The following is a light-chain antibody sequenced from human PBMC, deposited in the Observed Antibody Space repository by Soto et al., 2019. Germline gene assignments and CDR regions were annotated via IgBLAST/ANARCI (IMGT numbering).Light chain of an antibody. CDR3: QQYNNSPQT. J-gene: IGKJ1*01. CDR2: GAS. Sequence: EIVMTQSPATLSVSPGERATLSCRASQSVSSNLAWYQQKPGQAPRLLIYGASTRATGIPARFSGSGSGTEFTLTISSLQSEDFAVYYCQQYNNSPQTFRQGTKV. CDR1: QSVSSN. V-gene: IGKV3-15*01.